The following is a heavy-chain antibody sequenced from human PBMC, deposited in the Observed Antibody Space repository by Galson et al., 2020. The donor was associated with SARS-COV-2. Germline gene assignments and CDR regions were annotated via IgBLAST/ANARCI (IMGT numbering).Heavy chain of an antibody. V-gene: IGHV4-34*01. J-gene: IGHJ6*02. CDR3: ATSLSGSSVYGMDV. CDR1: GGSFSGYY. D-gene: IGHD2-2*01. CDR2: ISHSGTT. Sequence: SQTLSLTCAVSGGSFSGYYWSWVRQPPGKGLEWIGEISHSGTTNYNPSLKSRVTISVDTSKNQFSLKLSSVTAADTAVYYCATSLSGSSVYGMDVWGQGTTVTVSS.